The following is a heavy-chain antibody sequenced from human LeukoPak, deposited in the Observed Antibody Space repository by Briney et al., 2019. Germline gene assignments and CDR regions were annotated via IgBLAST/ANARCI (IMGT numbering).Heavy chain of an antibody. CDR1: GFTFSTYW. D-gene: IGHD6-13*01. CDR3: ASASSHRTAAGGDY. CDR2: INADGGSR. J-gene: IGHJ4*02. Sequence: PVGSLRLSCAASGFTFSTYWMHWVRQAPGKGLVWVSRINADGGSRNYADSVKGRFTISRDNAKNTLYLQMSSLRVEDTAVYYCASASSHRTAAGGDYWGQGTLVTVST. V-gene: IGHV3-74*01.